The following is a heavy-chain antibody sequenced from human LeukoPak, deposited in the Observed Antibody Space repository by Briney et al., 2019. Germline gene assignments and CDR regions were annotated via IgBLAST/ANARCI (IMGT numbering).Heavy chain of an antibody. CDR1: GGTFSSHA. CDR2: IIPIFGTA. J-gene: IGHJ4*02. D-gene: IGHD3-9*01. Sequence: SVKVSCKASGGTFSSHAFSWVRQAPGQGLEWMGGIIPIFGTANYAQKFQGRVTITADESTSSAYMELSSLSSEDTAVYYCARSKDLRLDDIYYWGQGTLVTVSS. CDR3: ARSKDLRLDDIYY. V-gene: IGHV1-69*13.